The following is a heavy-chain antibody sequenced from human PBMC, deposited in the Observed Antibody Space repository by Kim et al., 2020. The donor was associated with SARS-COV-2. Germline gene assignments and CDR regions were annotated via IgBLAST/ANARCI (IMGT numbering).Heavy chain of an antibody. J-gene: IGHJ3*01. CDR1: GGTFNSYV. Sequence: SVKVSCKASGGTFNSYVFNWVRQAPGQGLEWMGRIIPVLNIINYAQKFQGRVTIKADKSTSTAYVELSSLRSEETAIFYCATAYYDILTGHWGAFDVWGRGTMVTVSS. V-gene: IGHV1-69*04. D-gene: IGHD3-9*01. CDR2: IIPVLNII. CDR3: ATAYYDILTGHWGAFDV.